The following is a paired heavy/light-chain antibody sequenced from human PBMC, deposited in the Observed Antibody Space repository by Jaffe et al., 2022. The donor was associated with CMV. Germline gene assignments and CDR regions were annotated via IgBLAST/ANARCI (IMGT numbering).Light chain of an antibody. Sequence: QSMLTQPPSASGTPGQRVTISCSGSNSNIGIKSVHWYQQLPGTAPKLLIFKSDERPSGVPDRFSGSKSGTSASLAISGLQSEDEADYYCAAWDDSLFGWVFGGGTKLTVL. CDR1: NSNIGIKS. V-gene: IGLV1-44*01. J-gene: IGLJ3*02. CDR2: KSD. CDR3: AAWDDSLFGWV.
Heavy chain of an antibody. CDR1: GFTFSDST. D-gene: IGHD3-3*01. CDR2: IRRNIDNYVP. Sequence: EVQLVESGGGLVQPGGSLKLSCAASGFTFSDSTMHWVRQASGKGLEWVGRIRRNIDNYVPAYGVSVKGRFTISRDDSKSTAYLQMNTLKTEDTAVYYCVSGQRDQKHAMDVWGQGTTVTVSS. V-gene: IGHV3-73*02. CDR3: VSGQRDQKHAMDV. J-gene: IGHJ6*02.